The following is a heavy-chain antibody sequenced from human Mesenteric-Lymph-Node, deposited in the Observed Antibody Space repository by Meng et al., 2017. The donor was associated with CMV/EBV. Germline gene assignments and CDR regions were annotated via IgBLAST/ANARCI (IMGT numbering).Heavy chain of an antibody. CDR2: INQDGSVK. CDR3: ARDKAAGASTGSSFDY. CDR1: GFTFSNYW. D-gene: IGHD6-25*01. J-gene: IGHJ4*02. Sequence: GESLKISCAASGFTFSNYWMNWVRQAPGKGLEWVANINQDGSVKHYVDSLKGRFTISRDNAKNSLYLQMTSLRAEDTAVYYCARDKAAGASTGSSFDYWGQGTLVTVSS. V-gene: IGHV3-7*01.